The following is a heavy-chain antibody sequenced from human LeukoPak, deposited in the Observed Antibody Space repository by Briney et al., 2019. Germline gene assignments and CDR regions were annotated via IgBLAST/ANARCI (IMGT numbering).Heavy chain of an antibody. Sequence: PSETLSLTCAVYGGSFSGYYWSWIRQPPGKGLEWIGEINHSGSTFYNPSLKSRVTISVDTSKNQFSLKLSSVTAADTAVYYCARDLRALTGFDPWGQGTLVTVSS. CDR3: ARDLRALTGFDP. V-gene: IGHV4-34*01. D-gene: IGHD3-9*01. CDR2: INHSGST. J-gene: IGHJ5*02. CDR1: GGSFSGYY.